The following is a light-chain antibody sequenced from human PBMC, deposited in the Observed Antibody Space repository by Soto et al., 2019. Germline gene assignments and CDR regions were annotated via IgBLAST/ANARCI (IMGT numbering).Light chain of an antibody. Sequence: DIQMTQSPSSVSASVGDRVTITCRASQGISSCLAWYQQKPGKAPNLLIHTASSLQSGVPSRFSGSGSGTDFTLTISSLRPEDFATYYCQHANSFPLTFGGGTKVEIK. CDR1: QGISSC. CDR3: QHANSFPLT. J-gene: IGKJ4*01. V-gene: IGKV1-12*01. CDR2: TAS.